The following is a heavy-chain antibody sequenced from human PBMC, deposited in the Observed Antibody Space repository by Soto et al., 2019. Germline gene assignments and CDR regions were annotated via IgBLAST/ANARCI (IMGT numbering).Heavy chain of an antibody. V-gene: IGHV3-23*01. J-gene: IGHJ4*02. D-gene: IGHD1-26*01. CDR1: GFTFSSYA. CDR2: ISGSGGST. CDR3: ARRGSGSYCDY. Sequence: EVQLLESGGGLVQPGGSLRLSCAASGFTFSSYAMRWVRQAPVKGLEWVSAISGSGGSTYYADSVKGRFTISRDNSKHSLYLQMNSLSAEDTAVYYCARRGSGSYCDYWGQGTLVTVSS.